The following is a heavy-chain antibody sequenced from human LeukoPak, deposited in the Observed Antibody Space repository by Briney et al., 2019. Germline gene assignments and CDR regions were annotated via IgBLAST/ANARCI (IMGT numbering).Heavy chain of an antibody. J-gene: IGHJ4*02. CDR1: GFTFSDYY. CDR2: ISSSGSTI. Sequence: PGGSLRLSCAASGFTFSDYYMSWIRQAPGKGLEWVSYISSSGSTIYYADSMKGRFTISRDNAKNSLYLQMNSLRAEDTAVYYCARVPVTVTTYFDYWGQGTLVTVSS. D-gene: IGHD4-17*01. V-gene: IGHV3-11*01. CDR3: ARVPVTVTTYFDY.